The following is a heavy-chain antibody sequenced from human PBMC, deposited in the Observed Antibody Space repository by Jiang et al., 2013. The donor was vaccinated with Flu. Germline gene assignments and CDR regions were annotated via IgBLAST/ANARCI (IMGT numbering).Heavy chain of an antibody. CDR2: IDWDDDK. CDR1: GFSLSTSGMC. D-gene: IGHD6-13*01. CDR3: ARIRAEGSSWEYAFDI. V-gene: IGHV2-70*01. J-gene: IGHJ3*02. Sequence: KPTQTLTLTCTFSGFSLSTSGMCVSWIRQPPGKALEWLALIDWDDDKYYSTSLKTRLTISKDTSKNQVVLTMTNMDPVDTATYYCARIRAEGSSWEYAFDIWGQGTMVTVSS.